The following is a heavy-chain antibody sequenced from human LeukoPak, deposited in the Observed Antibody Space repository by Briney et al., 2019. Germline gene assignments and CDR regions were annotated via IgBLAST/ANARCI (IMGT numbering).Heavy chain of an antibody. D-gene: IGHD5-12*01. CDR2: IIPIFGTA. CDR3: ARGGGYSGYVDAFDI. V-gene: IGHV1-69*13. CDR1: GGTFSSYA. J-gene: IGHJ3*02. Sequence: GASVKVSCKASGGTFSSYAISWVRQAPGQGLEWMGGIIPIFGTANYAQKFQGRVTITADESTSTAYMELSSLRSEDTAVYYCARGGGYSGYVDAFDIWGQGTMVTVSS.